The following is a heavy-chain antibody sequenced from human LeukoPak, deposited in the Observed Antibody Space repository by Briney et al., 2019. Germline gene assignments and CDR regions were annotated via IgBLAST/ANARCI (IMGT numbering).Heavy chain of an antibody. J-gene: IGHJ4*02. D-gene: IGHD2-15*01. V-gene: IGHV1-8*01. CDR3: ARGRRYCSGGSCYSSVFDY. Sequence: GASVKVSCKASGYTFTSYDINWVREATGQGLEWLGWLNPNSGKTGYAQKFQCRVTMTRYTAISTTYMELSSLRSEDTAVYYCARGRRYCSGGSCYSSVFDYRGQGTLVTVSS. CDR1: GYTFTSYD. CDR2: LNPNSGKT.